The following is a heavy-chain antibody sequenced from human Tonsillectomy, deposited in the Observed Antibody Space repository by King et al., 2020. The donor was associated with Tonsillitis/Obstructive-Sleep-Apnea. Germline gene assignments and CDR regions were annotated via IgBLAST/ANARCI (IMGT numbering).Heavy chain of an antibody. J-gene: IGHJ3*02. CDR1: GNSFTNFW. D-gene: IGHD3-3*01. CDR3: SKRMGVTGVADCFDI. CDR2: IYLDDSDT. V-gene: IGHV5-51*01. Sequence: VQLVESGADVKKPGESLKISCQVFGNSFTNFWIGWVRQMPGKGLEWMGIIYLDDSDTRYSPSFQGQVTISADKSINTAYLQWNSLKTSDTAMYYCSKRMGVTGVADCFDIWGQGTMVTGSS.